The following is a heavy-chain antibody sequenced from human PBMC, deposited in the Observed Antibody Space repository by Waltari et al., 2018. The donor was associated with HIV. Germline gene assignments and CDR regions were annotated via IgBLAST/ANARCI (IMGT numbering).Heavy chain of an antibody. V-gene: IGHV3-30*01. J-gene: IGHJ4*02. D-gene: IGHD2-15*01. CDR1: GFTFSTYA. CDR3: ARDILVVVTATSY. Sequence: QVELVESGGGVVQPGRSLGLSCAASGFTFSTYAMHWVRQAPGKGLEWVAVISYDGSNKYYADSVKGRFTISRDNSKNTLYLQMNSLRAEDTAVYYCARDILVVVTATSYWGQGTLVTVSS. CDR2: ISYDGSNK.